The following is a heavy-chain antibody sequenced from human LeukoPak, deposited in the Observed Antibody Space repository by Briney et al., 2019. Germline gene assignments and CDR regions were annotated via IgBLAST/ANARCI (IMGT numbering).Heavy chain of an antibody. CDR3: ARGRGVVVPAAPTGDPFDI. V-gene: IGHV1-46*01. CDR1: GYTFTSYY. D-gene: IGHD2-2*01. J-gene: IGHJ3*02. Sequence: ASVKVSFKSSGYTFTSYYMHWVRQAPGQGLEWMGIINPSGGSTSYAQKFQGRVTMTRDTSTSTVYMELSSLTSEDTAVYYCARGRGVVVPAAPTGDPFDIWGQGTMVTVSS. CDR2: INPSGGST.